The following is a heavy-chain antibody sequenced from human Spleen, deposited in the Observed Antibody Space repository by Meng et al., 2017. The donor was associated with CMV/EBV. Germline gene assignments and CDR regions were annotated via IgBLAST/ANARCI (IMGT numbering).Heavy chain of an antibody. D-gene: IGHD3-3*01. V-gene: IGHV3-30*02. CDR3: ARVKTIFGVVIRIFDY. CDR1: GFIFTHYG. CDR2: IRFDGIDT. Sequence: GGSLRLSCVASGFIFTHYGIHWVRQAPGKGLQCVAYIRFDGIDTYYADFVKGRFTISRDNSKNMVHLQMNSLRAEDTAVYYCARVKTIFGVVIRIFDYWGQGTVVTVSS. J-gene: IGHJ4*02.